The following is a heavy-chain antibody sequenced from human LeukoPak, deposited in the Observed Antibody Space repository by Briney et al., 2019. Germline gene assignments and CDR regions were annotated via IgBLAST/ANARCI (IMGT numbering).Heavy chain of an antibody. V-gene: IGHV3-21*01. CDR3: ARERVSSGYFDY. CDR2: ISSSSSYI. Sequence: GGSLRLSCAASGFTFSSYAMSWVRQAPGKGLEWVSSISSSSSYIYYADSVKGRFTISRDNAKNSLYLQMNSLRAEDTAVYYCARERVSSGYFDYWGQGTLVTVSS. J-gene: IGHJ4*02. D-gene: IGHD6-6*01. CDR1: GFTFSSYA.